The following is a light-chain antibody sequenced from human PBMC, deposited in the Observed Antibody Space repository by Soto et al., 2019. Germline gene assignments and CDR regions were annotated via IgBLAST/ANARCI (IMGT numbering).Light chain of an antibody. CDR3: QQYNSYPWT. V-gene: IGKV1-13*02. CDR1: QAISSH. CDR2: GAS. J-gene: IGKJ1*01. Sequence: AIQLTHSPSSLSASVLDIVSVTFRAIQAISSHLAWYQQKPGTGPKLLIHGASVLQTGVPSRFSGSGNGPGTDFTLTISSLQPEDFATYYCQQYNSYPWTFGQGTKVDI.